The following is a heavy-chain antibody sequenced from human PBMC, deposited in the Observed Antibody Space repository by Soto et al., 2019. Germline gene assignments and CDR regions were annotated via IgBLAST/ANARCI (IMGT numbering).Heavy chain of an antibody. V-gene: IGHV3-11*05. J-gene: IGHJ4*02. CDR3: VRETAHHFDY. CDR1: GFTFSGYY. Sequence: GGSLRLSCAASGFTFSGYYMSWIRQAPGKGLECISYISSSGDRTKYADSVKGRFTISRDNAKKSLYLQMNSLRAEDTAVYYCVRETAHHFDYSGQGTLVTVSS. CDR2: ISSSGDRT. D-gene: IGHD1-1*01.